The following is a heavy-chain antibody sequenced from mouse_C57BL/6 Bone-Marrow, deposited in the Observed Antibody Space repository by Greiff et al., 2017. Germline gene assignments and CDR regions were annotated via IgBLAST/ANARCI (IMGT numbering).Heavy chain of an antibody. V-gene: IGHV1-18*01. Sequence: VQLKQSGPELVKPGASVKIPCKASGYTFTDYNMDWVKQSHGKSLEWIGEINPNNGGTIYNQKFKGKATLTVDKSSSTAYMELRSLTSEDTAVYYCARSYYGNYVYWYFDVWGTGTTVTVSS. CDR1: GYTFTDYN. D-gene: IGHD2-10*01. CDR2: INPNNGGT. CDR3: ARSYYGNYVYWYFDV. J-gene: IGHJ1*03.